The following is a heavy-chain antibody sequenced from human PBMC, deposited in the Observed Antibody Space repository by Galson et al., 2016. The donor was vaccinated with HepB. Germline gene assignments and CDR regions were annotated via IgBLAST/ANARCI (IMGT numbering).Heavy chain of an antibody. CDR3: ARGKWGVYWSSTSCYRWYFDL. V-gene: IGHV3-7*03. Sequence: LSLTCAVYGGSFSGFHWSWIRQSPGKGLEWVANIKQDGSEKYYVDSVKGRFTISRDNAKNSLYLQMNSLRAEDTAGYYCARGKWGVYWSSTSCYRWYFDLWGRGTLVTVSS. CDR2: IKQDGSEK. CDR1: GGSFSGFH. J-gene: IGHJ2*01. D-gene: IGHD2-2*01.